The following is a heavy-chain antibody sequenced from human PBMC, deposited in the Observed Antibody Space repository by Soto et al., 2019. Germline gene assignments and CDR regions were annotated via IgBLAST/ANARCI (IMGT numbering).Heavy chain of an antibody. D-gene: IGHD3-10*01. Sequence: QVQLQESGPGLVKPSQTLSLTCTVSGGSISSGGYYWSWILQHPGKGLECIGYIYYSGSTYYNPSLKIRVTISLDTSEYHIALNLSAVAAADTAVYYGARYGSGYYNPTNFDYWGQGTLVTVSS. J-gene: IGHJ4*02. V-gene: IGHV4-31*03. CDR1: GGSISSGGYY. CDR3: ARYGSGYYNPTNFDY. CDR2: IYYSGST.